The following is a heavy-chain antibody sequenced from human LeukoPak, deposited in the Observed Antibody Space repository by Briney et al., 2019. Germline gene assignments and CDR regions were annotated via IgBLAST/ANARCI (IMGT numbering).Heavy chain of an antibody. D-gene: IGHD3-16*01. Sequence: PSETLSLTCTVSGGSINNYYWSWVRQPPGKGRGGSGYIYYRGNTNYNPYLTSRGILSVDTSKNQLSLKLSSVTAADTAVYYCARRTLCCGERFDPWGQGTMVTVSS. CDR1: GGSINNYY. J-gene: IGHJ5*02. V-gene: IGHV4-59*08. CDR3: ARRTLCCGERFDP. CDR2: IYYRGNT.